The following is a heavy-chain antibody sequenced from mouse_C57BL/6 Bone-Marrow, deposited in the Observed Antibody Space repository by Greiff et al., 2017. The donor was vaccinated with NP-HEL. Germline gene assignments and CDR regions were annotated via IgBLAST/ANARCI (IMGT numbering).Heavy chain of an antibody. V-gene: IGHV14-4*01. Sequence: VQLKESGAELVRPGASVKLSCTASGFNIKDDYMHWVKQRPEQGLEWIGWIDPENGDTEYASKFQGKATLTVDKSSSTAYMQLSSLTSEDSAVYYCAICGKAFAYWGQGTLVTVSA. D-gene: IGHD1-1*02. J-gene: IGHJ3*01. CDR2: IDPENGDT. CDR3: AICGKAFAY. CDR1: GFNIKDDY.